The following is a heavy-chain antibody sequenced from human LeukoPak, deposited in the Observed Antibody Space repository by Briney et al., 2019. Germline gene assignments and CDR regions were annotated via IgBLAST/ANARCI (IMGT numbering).Heavy chain of an antibody. D-gene: IGHD5-18*01. CDR1: GFTLSIYW. CDR3: ARDAPGITALDY. J-gene: IGHJ4*02. V-gene: IGHV3-74*01. CDR2: INSDGSYT. Sequence: QPGGSLRLSCAASGFTLSIYWMHWVRQPPGKGLVWVSRINSDGSYTSYADSVKCRFTISRDNAKNTLYLQMNSLRVEDTALYYCARDAPGITALDYWGQGSLVTVSS.